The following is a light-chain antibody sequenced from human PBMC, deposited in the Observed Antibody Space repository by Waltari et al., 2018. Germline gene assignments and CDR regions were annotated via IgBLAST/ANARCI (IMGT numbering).Light chain of an antibody. CDR1: SGSLSTTSY. CDR2: KAN. CDR3: ALYMGSGIWV. Sequence: QTVVTQEPSLSVSPGGTVTLTCALSSGSLSTTSYATWYQQTPGQAPRTPVYKANSRASRVPDRFSGTILGNTAALTITGAQADDESDYYCALYMGSGIWVFGGGTRLTVL. V-gene: IGLV8-61*01. J-gene: IGLJ3*02.